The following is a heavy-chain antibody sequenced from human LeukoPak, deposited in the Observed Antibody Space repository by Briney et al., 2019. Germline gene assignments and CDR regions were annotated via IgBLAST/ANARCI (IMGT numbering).Heavy chain of an antibody. J-gene: IGHJ6*03. CDR3: ATGTREMATTYYYYYYMDV. CDR1: GYTFTGYY. D-gene: IGHD5-24*01. V-gene: IGHV1-2*02. CDR2: INPNSGGT. Sequence: ASVKVSCKASGYTFTGYYMHWVRQAPGQGLEWMGWINPNSGGTNYAQKFQGRVTMTEDTSTDTAYMELSSLRSEDTAVYYCATGTREMATTYYYYYYMDVWGKGTTVTISS.